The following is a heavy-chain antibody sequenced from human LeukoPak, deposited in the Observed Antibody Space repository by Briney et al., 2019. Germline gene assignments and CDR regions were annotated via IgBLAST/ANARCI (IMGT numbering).Heavy chain of an antibody. D-gene: IGHD4-17*01. CDR2: IWYDGSNK. Sequence: GGSLRLSCAASGFTFSSYGMHWVRQAPGKGLEWVAVIWYDGSNKYYADSVKGRFTISRDNSKNTLYLQMNSLRAEDTAVYYCAKDGGHDYGDYELFDYWGQGTLVTVSS. CDR1: GFTFSSYG. CDR3: AKDGGHDYGDYELFDY. V-gene: IGHV3-33*06. J-gene: IGHJ4*02.